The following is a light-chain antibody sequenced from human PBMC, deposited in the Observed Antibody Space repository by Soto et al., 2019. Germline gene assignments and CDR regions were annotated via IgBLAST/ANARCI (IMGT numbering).Light chain of an antibody. Sequence: QSALTQPASVSGSPGQSITISCSGVSGDVGNYNLVSWYQQYPGKAPALLIYEDDKRPSGVSNRFSGSKSDSTASLTISGLQAEDEADYYCCLYLGGTSVFGGGTLLTVL. J-gene: IGLJ7*01. V-gene: IGLV2-23*01. CDR2: EDD. CDR1: SGDVGNYNL. CDR3: CLYLGGTSV.